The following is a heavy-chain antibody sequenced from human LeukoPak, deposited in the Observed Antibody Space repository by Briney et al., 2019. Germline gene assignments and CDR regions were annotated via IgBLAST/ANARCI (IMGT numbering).Heavy chain of an antibody. CDR2: ISSSSGYI. Sequence: GGSLRLSCAASGFTFSTYSMNWVRQAPGKGLEWVSSISSSSGYIHYADSVKGRFTISRDNAKNSLYLQMNSLRDTDTAVYYCARGKVGYSYFDYWGQGTLVTVSS. CDR3: ARGKVGYSYFDY. CDR1: GFTFSTYS. J-gene: IGHJ4*02. V-gene: IGHV3-21*01. D-gene: IGHD5-18*01.